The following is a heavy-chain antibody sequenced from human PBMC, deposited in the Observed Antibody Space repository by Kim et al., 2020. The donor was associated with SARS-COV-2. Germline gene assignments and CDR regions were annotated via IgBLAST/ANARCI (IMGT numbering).Heavy chain of an antibody. CDR2: ISGSGGRT. Sequence: GGSLRLSCAASGFTFSSYAMSWVRQAPGKGLEWVSAISGSGGRTYCADSVKGRFTISRDNSKNTLYLQMNSLRAEDTAVYYCAKGYPLAGSSSSEWFDPWGQGTLVTVSS. V-gene: IGHV3-23*01. D-gene: IGHD6-6*01. J-gene: IGHJ5*02. CDR1: GFTFSSYA. CDR3: AKGYPLAGSSSSEWFDP.